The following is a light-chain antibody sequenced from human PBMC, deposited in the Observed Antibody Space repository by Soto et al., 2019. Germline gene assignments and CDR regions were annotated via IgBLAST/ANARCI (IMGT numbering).Light chain of an antibody. V-gene: IGLV2-14*01. Sequence: QSALTQPASVSGSLGQSITISCTGTTRDIAGYNYISWYQQLPGKAPKLMIYQVTIRPSGISNRFSGSKSGNTASLTISGLQAEDEADYYCTSLSSSTSPYVFGTGTKLTVL. CDR3: TSLSSSTSPYV. J-gene: IGLJ1*01. CDR1: TRDIAGYNY. CDR2: QVT.